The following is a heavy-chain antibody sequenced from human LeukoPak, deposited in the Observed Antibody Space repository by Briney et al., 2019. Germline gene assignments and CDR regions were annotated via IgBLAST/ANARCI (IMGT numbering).Heavy chain of an antibody. Sequence: SQTLSLTCAISGXSVSSNSSAWNWIRQSPSRGLEWLGRTYYRSKWFNDYAISVKSRITINPDTSKNQFSLQLNSVTPEDTAVYYCARDRGIAAAGYFGLWGRGTLVTVSS. J-gene: IGHJ2*01. V-gene: IGHV6-1*01. CDR1: GXSVSSNSSA. CDR3: ARDRGIAAAGYFGL. D-gene: IGHD6-13*01. CDR2: TYYRSKWFN.